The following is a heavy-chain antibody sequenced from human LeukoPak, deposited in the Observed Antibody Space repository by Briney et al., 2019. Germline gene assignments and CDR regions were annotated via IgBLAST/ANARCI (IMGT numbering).Heavy chain of an antibody. Sequence: SGTLSLTCAVSGGSISSTNWWNWVRQPPGKGLEWIGEIYDTGSTNYNPSLQSRVTISVDTSKNQFSLKLSSVTAADTAVYYCARDMSHEYSSSWYGGFDYWGQGTLVTVSS. CDR2: IYDTGST. CDR1: GGSISSTNW. J-gene: IGHJ4*02. D-gene: IGHD6-13*01. CDR3: ARDMSHEYSSSWYGGFDY. V-gene: IGHV4-4*02.